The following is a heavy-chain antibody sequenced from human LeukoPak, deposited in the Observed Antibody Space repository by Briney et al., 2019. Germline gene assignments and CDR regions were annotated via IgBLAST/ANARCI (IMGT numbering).Heavy chain of an antibody. CDR1: GGSFSGYY. D-gene: IGHD2-15*01. J-gene: IGHJ4*02. V-gene: IGHV4-34*01. Sequence: KASETLSLTCAVYGGSFSGYYWSWIRQPPGKGLEWIGEINHSGSTNYNPSLKSRVTISVDTSKNQFSLKLSSVTAADTAVYYCARYCSGGSCYSGPDGYWGQGTLVTVSS. CDR3: ARYCSGGSCYSGPDGY. CDR2: INHSGST.